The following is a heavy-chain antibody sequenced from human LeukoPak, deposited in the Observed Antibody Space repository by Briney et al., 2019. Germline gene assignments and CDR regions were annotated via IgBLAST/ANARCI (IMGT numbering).Heavy chain of an antibody. J-gene: IGHJ6*02. V-gene: IGHV1-69*01. D-gene: IGHD2-15*01. Sequence: KVACKAAGGTFSSHAISWVRQAPGQGLAWMGGIIPIFGTANYAQKYHGGVTITAHESTSTAYLQRSSQTSEYRPVYYFPSSGELRVYYYYYGMGVWGQGTTVTVSS. CDR3: PSSGELRVYYYYYGMGV. CDR2: IIPIFGTA. CDR1: GGTFSSHA.